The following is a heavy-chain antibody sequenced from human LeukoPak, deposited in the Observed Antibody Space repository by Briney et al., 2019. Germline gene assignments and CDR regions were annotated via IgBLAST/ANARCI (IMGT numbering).Heavy chain of an antibody. CDR2: IYPGDSDT. Sequence: GESLQISCKGSGYSFTSYWIGWVRQMPGKGLEWMGIIYPGDSDTRYSPSFQGQVTISADKSISTAYLQWSSLKASDTAMYYCARYSGSYYDYYYYGMDVWGQGTTVTVSS. CDR3: ARYSGSYYDYYYYGMDV. V-gene: IGHV5-51*01. J-gene: IGHJ6*02. D-gene: IGHD1-26*01. CDR1: GYSFTSYW.